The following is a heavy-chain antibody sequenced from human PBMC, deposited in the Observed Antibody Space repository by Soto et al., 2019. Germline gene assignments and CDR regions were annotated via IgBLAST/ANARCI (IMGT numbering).Heavy chain of an antibody. V-gene: IGHV4-31*03. Sequence: SETLSLTCTVSGGSISSGGYYWSWIRQHPGKGLEWIGYIYHSGSTYYNPSLKSRVTISVDTSKSQFSLNLNSVTAADTAVYYCARGYDILTGPLDYWGPGTLVTVSS. CDR2: IYHSGST. CDR1: GGSISSGGYY. D-gene: IGHD3-9*01. CDR3: ARGYDILTGPLDY. J-gene: IGHJ4*02.